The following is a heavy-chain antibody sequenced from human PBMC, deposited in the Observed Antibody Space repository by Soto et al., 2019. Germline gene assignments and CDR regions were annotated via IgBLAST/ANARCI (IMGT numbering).Heavy chain of an antibody. V-gene: IGHV3-23*01. CDR2: ISGSGGST. CDR1: GFTFSSYA. Sequence: GESLKISCAASGFTFSSYAMSWVRQAPGKGLEWVSAISGSGGSTYYADSVKGRFTISRDNSKNTLYLQMNSLRAEDTAVYYCAKDRGSSGYCSGGSCFLFDYWGQGTLVTVSS. J-gene: IGHJ4*02. CDR3: AKDRGSSGYCSGGSCFLFDY. D-gene: IGHD2-15*01.